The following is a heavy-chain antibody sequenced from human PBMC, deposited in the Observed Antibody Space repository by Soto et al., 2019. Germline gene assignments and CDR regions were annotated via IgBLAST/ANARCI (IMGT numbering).Heavy chain of an antibody. CDR2: IYYSGST. Sequence: QVQLQESGPGLVKPSQTLSLTCTVSGGSISSGGYYWSWIRQHPGKGLEWIGYIYYSGSTYYNPSLKSRVSISVDTSKNQFSLKMSSVTAADTALYYCARGHPGDGYNCWYLELWGRGTLVTVSS. CDR3: ARGHPGDGYNCWYLEL. D-gene: IGHD5-12*01. J-gene: IGHJ2*01. CDR1: GGSISSGGYY. V-gene: IGHV4-31*03.